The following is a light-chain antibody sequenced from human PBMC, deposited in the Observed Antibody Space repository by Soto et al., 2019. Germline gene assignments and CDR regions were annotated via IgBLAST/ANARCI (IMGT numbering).Light chain of an antibody. V-gene: IGKV1-39*01. Sequence: IQLTHSPSSLSASVGDRVTIACRASESISNYLNWYQHKPGEAPKVLIYPASTLRGGVPSRFSGTGSGTEFTLTISSLQPEDVATYYCQQTFSNLLSFGGGTKVEIK. CDR1: ESISNY. J-gene: IGKJ4*01. CDR3: QQTFSNLLS. CDR2: PAS.